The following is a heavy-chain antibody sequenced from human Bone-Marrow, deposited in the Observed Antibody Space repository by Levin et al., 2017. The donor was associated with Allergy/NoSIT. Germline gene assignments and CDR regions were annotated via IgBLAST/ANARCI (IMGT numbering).Heavy chain of an antibody. Sequence: GESLKISCAASGFTFSSYWMSWVRQAPGKGLEWVANIKQDGSEKYYVDSVKGRFTISRDNAKNSLYLQMNSLRAEDTAVYYCAREIMYYDFWSGYSDYYYGMDVWGQGTTVTVSS. CDR3: AREIMYYDFWSGYSDYYYGMDV. V-gene: IGHV3-7*01. D-gene: IGHD3-3*01. CDR2: IKQDGSEK. J-gene: IGHJ6*02. CDR1: GFTFSSYW.